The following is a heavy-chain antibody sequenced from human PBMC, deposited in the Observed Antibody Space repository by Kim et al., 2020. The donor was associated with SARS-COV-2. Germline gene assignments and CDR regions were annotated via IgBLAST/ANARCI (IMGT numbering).Heavy chain of an antibody. CDR2: ISGSGGST. D-gene: IGHD6-13*01. CDR3: AKGYSSSWYFYFAFDI. V-gene: IGHV3-23*01. J-gene: IGHJ3*02. CDR1: GFTFSSYA. Sequence: GGSLRLSCAASGFTFSSYAMSWVRQAPGKGLEWVSAISGSGGSTYYADSVKGRFTISRDNSKNTLYLQMNSLRAEDTAVYYCAKGYSSSWYFYFAFDIWGQGTMVTVSS.